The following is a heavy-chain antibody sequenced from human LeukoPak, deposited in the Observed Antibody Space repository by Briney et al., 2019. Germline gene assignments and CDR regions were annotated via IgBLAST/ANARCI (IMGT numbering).Heavy chain of an antibody. D-gene: IGHD3-9*01. Sequence: ASVKVSCKASGYTFTSYYMHWVRQAPGQGLEWMGIINPSGGSTSYAQKFQGRVTMTRDTSTSTAYMELSSLRSEDTAVYYCARGLYDILTGHSEGDWFDPWGQGTLVTVSS. J-gene: IGHJ5*02. V-gene: IGHV1-46*01. CDR2: INPSGGST. CDR1: GYTFTSYY. CDR3: ARGLYDILTGHSEGDWFDP.